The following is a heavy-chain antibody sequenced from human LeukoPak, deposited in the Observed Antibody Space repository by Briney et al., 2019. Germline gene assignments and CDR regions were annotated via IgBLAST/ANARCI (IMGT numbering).Heavy chain of an antibody. D-gene: IGHD2-2*01. Sequence: GGSLRLSCAASGFTFSSYAMNWVRQAPGKGLEWVSAISGSGGSTYYADSVKGRFTISRDNSKNTLYLQMNSLRAEDTAVYYCAKALVVPAASSDAFDIWGQGTMVTVSS. J-gene: IGHJ3*02. CDR3: AKALVVPAASSDAFDI. V-gene: IGHV3-23*01. CDR1: GFTFSSYA. CDR2: ISGSGGST.